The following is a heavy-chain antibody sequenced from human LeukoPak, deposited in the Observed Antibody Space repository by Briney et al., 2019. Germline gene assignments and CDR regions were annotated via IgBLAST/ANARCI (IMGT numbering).Heavy chain of an antibody. CDR2: IYHTGST. J-gene: IGHJ4*02. Sequence: SETLSLTCAVSGGSIGSSNWWSWVRQPPGKGLEWIGEIYHTGSTNYNPPLKSRVTISIDESKNHFSLKLSSVTAADTAVYFCARGSLAVAGNFDYWGQGTLVTVSS. CDR3: ARGSLAVAGNFDY. CDR1: GGSIGSSNW. D-gene: IGHD6-19*01. V-gene: IGHV4-4*02.